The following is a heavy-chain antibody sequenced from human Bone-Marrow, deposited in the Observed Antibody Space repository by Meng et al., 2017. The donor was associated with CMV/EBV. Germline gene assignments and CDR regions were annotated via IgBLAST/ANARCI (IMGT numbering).Heavy chain of an antibody. CDR1: GFTFSSYA. J-gene: IGHJ2*01. Sequence: GESLKIACAASGFTFSSYAMSWVRQAPGKGLEWVSAISGSGGSTYYADSVKGRFTISRDNSKNTLYLQMNSLRAEDTAVYYCAKTGDPMRYCSSTSCYGYWYFDLWRRGTLVTVSS. D-gene: IGHD2-2*01. CDR2: ISGSGGST. CDR3: AKTGDPMRYCSSTSCYGYWYFDL. V-gene: IGHV3-23*01.